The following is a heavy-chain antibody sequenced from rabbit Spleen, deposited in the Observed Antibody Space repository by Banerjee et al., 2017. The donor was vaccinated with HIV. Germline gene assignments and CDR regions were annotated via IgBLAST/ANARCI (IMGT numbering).Heavy chain of an antibody. CDR2: IAGSSSDFT. CDR3: ARDYTYGVAGSAGATYYGMDL. J-gene: IGHJ6*01. CDR1: GFSFSSSDY. Sequence: QSLEESGGGLVQPEGSLALTCKASGFSFSSSDYICWVRQAPGKGLEWISCIAGSSSDFTYSATWAKGRFTISKTSSTTVTLQMTSLTVADTATYFCARDYTYGVAGSAGATYYGMDLWGPGTLVTVS. D-gene: IGHD6-1*01. V-gene: IGHV1S40*01.